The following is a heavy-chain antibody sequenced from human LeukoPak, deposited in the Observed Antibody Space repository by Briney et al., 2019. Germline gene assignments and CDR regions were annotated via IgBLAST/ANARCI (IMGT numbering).Heavy chain of an antibody. Sequence: SVKVSCKASGGTFSSYAISWVRQAPGQGPEWMGRIIPILGIANYAQKFQGRVTITADKSTSTAYMELSSLRSEDTAVYYCARESRDILTGYSLWDWGQGTLVTVSS. J-gene: IGHJ4*02. CDR3: ARESRDILTGYSLWD. V-gene: IGHV1-69*04. CDR2: IIPILGIA. CDR1: GGTFSSYA. D-gene: IGHD3-9*01.